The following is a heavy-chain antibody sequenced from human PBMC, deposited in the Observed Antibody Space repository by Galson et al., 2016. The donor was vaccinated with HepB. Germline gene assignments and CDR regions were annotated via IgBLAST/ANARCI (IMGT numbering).Heavy chain of an antibody. CDR3: AHSLSTVGGFDP. V-gene: IGHV2-5*02. CDR2: IYWDDDK. D-gene: IGHD1-26*01. J-gene: IGHJ5*02. Sequence: PALVKPTQTLTLTCTFSGFSLSPSEVAVGWIRQPPGKALEWLALIYWDDDKRYNASLKSRLTVNKDTSKNQVVLKMTNTDPVDTGTYYCAHSLSTVGGFDPWGQGTLVTVSS. CDR1: GFSLSPSEVA.